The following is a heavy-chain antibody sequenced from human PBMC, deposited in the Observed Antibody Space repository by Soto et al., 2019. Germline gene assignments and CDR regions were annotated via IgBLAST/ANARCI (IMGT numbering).Heavy chain of an antibody. CDR2: IYHSGST. CDR3: ARNAYYYDSSGYPYYYYYGMDV. Sequence: QVQLQESGPGLVKPSGTLSLTCAVSGGSISSSNWWSWVRQPPGKGLEWIGEIYHSGSTNYNPSLKGRVTISVDKSKNQFSLKLSSVTAADTAVYYCARNAYYYDSSGYPYYYYYGMDVWGQGTTVTVSS. D-gene: IGHD3-22*01. J-gene: IGHJ6*02. V-gene: IGHV4-4*02. CDR1: GGSISSSNW.